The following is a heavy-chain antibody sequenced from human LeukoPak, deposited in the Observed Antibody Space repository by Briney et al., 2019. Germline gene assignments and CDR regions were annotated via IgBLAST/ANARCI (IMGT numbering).Heavy chain of an antibody. J-gene: IGHJ3*01. CDR2: INHSGYT. CDR3: VRDPTVGATEFHP. Sequence: PSETLSLTCAVYGESSFSSYYWSWIRQTPGGALEWIGEINHSGYTNYNPSLKSRVTMSVDNSNKQFSLKLTSVAAADTAIYYCVRDPTVGATEFHPWGQGTMVTVSS. D-gene: IGHD1-26*01. CDR1: GESSFSSYY. V-gene: IGHV4-34*01.